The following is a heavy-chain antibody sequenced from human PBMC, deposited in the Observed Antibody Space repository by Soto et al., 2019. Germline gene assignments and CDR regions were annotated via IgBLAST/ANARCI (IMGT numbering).Heavy chain of an antibody. CDR2: IYYSGST. Sequence: TLSLTCTVSGGSIISGDYYWSWIRQPPGNGLEWIGYIYYSGSTYYNPSLKSRVTISVDTSKNQFSLKLSSVTAADTAVYYCASYTTWGPYNWFDPWGQGTLVTVSS. V-gene: IGHV4-30-4*01. D-gene: IGHD7-27*01. CDR1: GGSIISGDYY. CDR3: ASYTTWGPYNWFDP. J-gene: IGHJ5*02.